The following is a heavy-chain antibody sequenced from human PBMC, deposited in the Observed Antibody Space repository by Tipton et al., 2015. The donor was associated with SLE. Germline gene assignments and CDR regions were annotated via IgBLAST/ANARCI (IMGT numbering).Heavy chain of an antibody. J-gene: IGHJ3*02. D-gene: IGHD6-19*01. Sequence: SLRLSCAASGFTFSDYYMSWIRQAPGKGLEWVSYISSSGSTIYYADSVKGRFTISRDSAKNSLYLQMNSLRAEDTAVYYCASIAVAGRAGAFDIWGQGTMVTVSS. CDR1: GFTFSDYY. V-gene: IGHV3-11*01. CDR2: ISSSGSTI. CDR3: ASIAVAGRAGAFDI.